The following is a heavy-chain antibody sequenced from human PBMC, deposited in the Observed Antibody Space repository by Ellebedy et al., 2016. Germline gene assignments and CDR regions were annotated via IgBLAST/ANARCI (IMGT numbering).Heavy chain of an antibody. V-gene: IGHV4-4*07. D-gene: IGHD6-25*01. Sequence: SETLSLXXTVSGGSISSYYWSWIRQPAGKGLEWIGRIYTSGSTNYNPSLKSRVTISVDTSKNQFSLKLSSVTAADTAVYYCAREPLAAAFDIWGQGTMVTVSS. J-gene: IGHJ3*02. CDR2: IYTSGST. CDR1: GGSISSYY. CDR3: AREPLAAAFDI.